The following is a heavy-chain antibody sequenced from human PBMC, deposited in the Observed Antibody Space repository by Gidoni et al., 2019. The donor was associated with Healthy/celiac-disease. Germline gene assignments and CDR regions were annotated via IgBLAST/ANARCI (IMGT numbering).Heavy chain of an antibody. CDR3: ARDLRGTDYYYYGMDV. CDR1: GFTFRSYA. V-gene: IGHV3-30-3*01. J-gene: IGHJ6*02. D-gene: IGHD1-1*01. CDR2: ISYDGSNK. Sequence: QVQLVESGGGVVQPGRSLRLSCAACGFTFRSYAMHWVRQAPGKGLEWVAVISYDGSNKYYADSVKGRFTISRDNSKNTLYLQMNSLRAEDTAVYYCARDLRGTDYYYYGMDVWGQGTTVTVSS.